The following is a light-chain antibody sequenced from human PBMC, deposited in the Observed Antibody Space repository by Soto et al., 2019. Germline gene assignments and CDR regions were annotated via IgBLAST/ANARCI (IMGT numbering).Light chain of an antibody. CDR2: GVS. V-gene: IGKV3-20*01. CDR3: QQYIASPRT. Sequence: EIVLTQSPGTLALSLGDEATLSCTASQTDNRNYLAWYLQKPAQPPRLLIYGVSNRAPGVPDRFSGGGSGTEFTLTIARLEPDDFGTYYCQQYIASPRTFGQGTRLEVK. CDR1: QTDNRNY. J-gene: IGKJ1*01.